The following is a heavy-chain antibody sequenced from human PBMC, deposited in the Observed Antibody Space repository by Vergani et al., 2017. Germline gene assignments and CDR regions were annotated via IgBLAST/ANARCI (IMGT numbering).Heavy chain of an antibody. V-gene: IGHV3-13*01. CDR1: GFTFSSYD. Sequence: EVQLVESGGGLVQPGGSLRLSCAASGFTFSSYDMHWVRQATGKGLEWVSAIGTAGDTYYPGSVKGRFTISRENAKNSLYLQMNSLRAGDTAVYYCARGRPIFGAWNAFDIWGQGTMVTVSS. CDR2: IGTAGDT. D-gene: IGHD3-3*01. J-gene: IGHJ3*02. CDR3: ARGRPIFGAWNAFDI.